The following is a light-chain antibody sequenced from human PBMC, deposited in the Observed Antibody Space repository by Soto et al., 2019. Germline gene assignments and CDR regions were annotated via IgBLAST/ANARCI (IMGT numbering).Light chain of an antibody. CDR1: SSDVGGYNY. CDR3: TSYTRSNSYV. V-gene: IGLV2-14*03. CDR2: DVS. Sequence: QSALTQPASVSGSPGQSITISCSGTSSDVGGYNYVSWYQQHPGKAPKLMIYDVSDRPSGVSSRFSGSKSGNTASLTISGLQAGDEADYYCTSYTRSNSYVFGTGTKATVL. J-gene: IGLJ1*01.